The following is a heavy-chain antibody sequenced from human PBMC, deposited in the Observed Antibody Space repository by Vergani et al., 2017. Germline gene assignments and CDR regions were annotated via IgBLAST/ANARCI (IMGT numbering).Heavy chain of an antibody. D-gene: IGHD3-10*01. J-gene: IGHJ6*03. Sequence: QVQLVQSGAEVKKPGSSVKVSCKASGGTFSSYAISWVRQAPGQGLEWMGGIIPIFGTANYAQKFQGRVTITADESTSTAYMELSSLRSEDTAVSYCARDGFAGEWVIPGYYYYYMDVWGKGTTVTVSS. V-gene: IGHV1-69*12. CDR1: GGTFSSYA. CDR3: ARDGFAGEWVIPGYYYYYMDV. CDR2: IIPIFGTA.